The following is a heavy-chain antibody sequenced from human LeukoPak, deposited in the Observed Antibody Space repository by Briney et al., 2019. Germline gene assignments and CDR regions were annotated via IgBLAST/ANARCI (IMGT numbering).Heavy chain of an antibody. CDR3: ARDLAYSRLDY. Sequence: GGSLRLSCAASGFTFSDYWMQWVRQAPGKGLEWVANIRQDGNEKYYVDSVKGRFTISRDNAKNSLYLQMDSLRVEDTAFYYCARDLAYSRLDYWGQGMLVTVSS. D-gene: IGHD5-18*01. V-gene: IGHV3-7*01. J-gene: IGHJ4*02. CDR1: GFTFSDYW. CDR2: IRQDGNEK.